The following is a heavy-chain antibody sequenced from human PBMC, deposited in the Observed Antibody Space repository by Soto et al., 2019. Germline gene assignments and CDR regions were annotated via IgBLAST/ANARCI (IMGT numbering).Heavy chain of an antibody. J-gene: IGHJ4*02. CDR3: ARAGSGSYCSYFDY. CDR2: INPNSGGT. CDR1: GYTFTGYY. Sequence: QVQLVQSGAEVKKPGASVKVSCKASGYTFTGYYMHWVRQAPGQGLEWMGWINPNSGGTNYAQKFQGWVTMNRDTSISIAYMELSRLRSDDTAVYYCARAGSGSYCSYFDYWGQGTLVTVSS. D-gene: IGHD1-26*01. V-gene: IGHV1-2*04.